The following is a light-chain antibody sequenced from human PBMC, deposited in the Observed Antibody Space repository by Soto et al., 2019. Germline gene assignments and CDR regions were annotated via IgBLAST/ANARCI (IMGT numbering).Light chain of an antibody. CDR2: EVS. V-gene: IGLV2-14*01. CDR3: TSHTTSTTLPVV. Sequence: QSALTQPASVSGSPGQSITISCTGTSSDVGRYNYVSWYQQHPGKAPKLMIFEVSNRPSGVSNRFSGSKSANTASLTISGLQAEDEAHYYCTSHTTSTTLPVVFGGGTQLTVL. J-gene: IGLJ2*01. CDR1: SSDVGRYNY.